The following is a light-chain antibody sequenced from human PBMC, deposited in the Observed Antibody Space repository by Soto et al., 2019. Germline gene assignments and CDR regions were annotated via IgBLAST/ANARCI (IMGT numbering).Light chain of an antibody. CDR3: QQRHMSPIM. CDR2: GAY. Sequence: EIVLTQSGGTLSLSPGERATLSCRASESVSNTYVAWYQHMPGQTPRLLIYGAYNRATGIPHRFSGSGSGTDFTLTISSLEPEDSAVYYCQQRHMSPIMFGQGTRLEIK. V-gene: IGKV3-20*01. J-gene: IGKJ5*01. CDR1: ESVSNTY.